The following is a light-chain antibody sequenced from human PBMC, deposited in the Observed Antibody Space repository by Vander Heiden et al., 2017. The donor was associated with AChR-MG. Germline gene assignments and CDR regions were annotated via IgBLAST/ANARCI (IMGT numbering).Light chain of an antibody. Sequence: QSALTQPASVSGSPGQSITISCTGTSSDVGGYNYVSWYQQQHPGKAPKLLIYDVSNRPSGVSNRFSGSKSGNTASLTISGLQAEDEADYYCSSYTSSRTLVFGGGTKLTVL. V-gene: IGLV2-14*03. CDR3: SSYTSSRTLV. J-gene: IGLJ3*02. CDR2: DVS. CDR1: SSDVGGYNY.